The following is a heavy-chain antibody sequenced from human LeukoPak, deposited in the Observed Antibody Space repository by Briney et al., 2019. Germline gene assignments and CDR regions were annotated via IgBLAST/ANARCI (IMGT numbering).Heavy chain of an antibody. J-gene: IGHJ5*02. D-gene: IGHD5-12*01. CDR2: ISDGGKTK. CDR3: ARDYSGWSLDP. Sequence: GGSLRLSCAASGFTFRSSEMDWVRQAPGKGLEWVSYISDGGKTKYYADSVKGRFTISRDNAKNSLYLQMNSLRAEDTAVYYCARDYSGWSLDPWGQGTLVTVSS. CDR1: GFTFRSSE. V-gene: IGHV3-48*03.